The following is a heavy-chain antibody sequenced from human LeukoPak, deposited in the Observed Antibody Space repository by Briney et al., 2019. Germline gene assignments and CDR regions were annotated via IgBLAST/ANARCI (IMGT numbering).Heavy chain of an antibody. V-gene: IGHV3-23*01. CDR1: GFIFSTYA. J-gene: IGHJ4*02. D-gene: IGHD6-13*01. CDR2: ITGSADTT. CDR3: AKRGSTWFYFDY. Sequence: GGSLRLSCAASGFIFSTYAMTWVRKAPGKGLEWVSSITGSADTTYYADSVKGRFTISRDNSKNTLYLQMNSLRAEETAVYYCAKRGSTWFYFDYWGQGTLVTVSS.